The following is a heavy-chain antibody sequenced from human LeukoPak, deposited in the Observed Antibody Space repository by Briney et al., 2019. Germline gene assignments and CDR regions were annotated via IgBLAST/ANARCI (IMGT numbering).Heavy chain of an antibody. CDR2: ISGDGRDT. D-gene: IGHD2-15*01. Sequence: GGSLRLSCAASGFSFSSFGMSWVRQAPGRGLQWVSSISGDGRDTFYADSVKGRFTVSRDNSKNTLYLQMNSLRAEDTAVYYCAKGGVVHAFDIWGQGTMVTVSS. V-gene: IGHV3-23*01. CDR3: AKGGVVHAFDI. J-gene: IGHJ3*02. CDR1: GFSFSSFG.